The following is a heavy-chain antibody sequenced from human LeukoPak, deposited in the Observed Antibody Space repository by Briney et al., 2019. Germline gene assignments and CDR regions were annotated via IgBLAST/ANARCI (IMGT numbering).Heavy chain of an antibody. J-gene: IGHJ4*02. CDR1: GFTFSSYR. D-gene: IGHD2/OR15-2a*01. CDR2: ISSSSSYI. V-gene: IGHV3-21*04. Sequence: GGSLRLSCAASGFTFSSYRMNWVRQAPGKGLEWVSSISSSSSYIYYADSVKGRFTISRDNSKNTLYLQMNSLRAEDTAVFYCAKYLTAQLILSHYFDYWGQGTLVTVSS. CDR3: AKYLTAQLILSHYFDY.